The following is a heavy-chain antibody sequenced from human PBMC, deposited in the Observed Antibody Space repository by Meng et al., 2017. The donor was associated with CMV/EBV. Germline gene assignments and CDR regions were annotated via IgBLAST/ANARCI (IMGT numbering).Heavy chain of an antibody. CDR1: GFTFSNAW. J-gene: IGHJ4*02. D-gene: IGHD2-2*01. CDR3: TADVPGASKGEFDY. V-gene: IGHV3-15*01. CDR2: IKSKAAGGTT. Sequence: LSLTCAASGFTFSNAWMSWFRQAPNKGLEWVGRIKSKAAGGTTDFVAPVKGRFTISRDDSKNTLYLQVNSLKTEDTAVYYCTADVPGASKGEFDYWGQGTLVTVSS.